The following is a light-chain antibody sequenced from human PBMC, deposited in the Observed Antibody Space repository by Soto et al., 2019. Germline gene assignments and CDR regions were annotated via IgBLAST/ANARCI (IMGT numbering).Light chain of an antibody. J-gene: IGKJ4*01. V-gene: IGKV3-20*01. CDR3: QQYGSSPALT. CDR2: GAS. Sequence: IVMTQSPGTLSLSPWERATLSCRASQSVSSRFLAWYQQKPGQAPRLLMYGASSRATGIPDRFSGSGSGTDFTLTTSRLEPEDVAVYYCQQYGSSPALTFGGGTKVDIK. CDR1: QSVSSRF.